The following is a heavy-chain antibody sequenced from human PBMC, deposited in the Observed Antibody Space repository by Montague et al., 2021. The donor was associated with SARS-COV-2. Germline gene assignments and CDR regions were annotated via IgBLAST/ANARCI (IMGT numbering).Heavy chain of an antibody. CDR2: ISSSGTSI. CDR3: ARELLQFKGIFPYSYGMDV. CDR1: GFTFSSYE. J-gene: IGHJ6*02. Sequence: SLSLSFSISGFTFSSYEMNWVRQAPGKGLEWLSKISSSGTSIYYADSVKGRFTISRDNAKNSLYLQMNSLRAEDTAVYYCARELLQFKGIFPYSYGMDVWGQGTPVTVSS. D-gene: IGHD4-11*01. V-gene: IGHV3-48*03.